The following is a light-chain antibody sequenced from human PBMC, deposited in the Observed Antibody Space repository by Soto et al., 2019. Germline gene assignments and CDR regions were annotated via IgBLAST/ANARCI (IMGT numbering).Light chain of an antibody. V-gene: IGKV3-20*01. CDR2: GAS. Sequence: EIVLTQSPGTLSLSPGERATLSCRASQSVGSSYLAWYQQKPGQAPRLLIYGASSRATGIPDRFSGSGSGTDITLTISRLEPEEFAVYYCQQYGSSPLTFGGGTKVELK. J-gene: IGKJ4*01. CDR3: QQYGSSPLT. CDR1: QSVGSSY.